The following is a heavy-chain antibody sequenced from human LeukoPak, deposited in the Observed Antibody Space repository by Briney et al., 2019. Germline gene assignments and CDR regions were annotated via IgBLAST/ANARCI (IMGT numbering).Heavy chain of an antibody. CDR2: IYPGDSDT. CDR1: GYSFTSYW. V-gene: IGHV5-51*01. J-gene: IGHJ4*02. D-gene: IGHD3-3*01. CDR3: ARPYERTRWAFDS. Sequence: GESLKISCKGSGYSFTSYWIGWVRQMPGKGLQWMGIIYPGDSDTRYSPAFQSQVTISADKSISTAYLQWSSLKASDTAMYYCARPYERTRWAFDSWGQGTLVTVSS.